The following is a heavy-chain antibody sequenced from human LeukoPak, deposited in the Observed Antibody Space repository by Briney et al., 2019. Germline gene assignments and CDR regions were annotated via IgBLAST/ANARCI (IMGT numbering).Heavy chain of an antibody. D-gene: IGHD6-13*01. CDR3: ARVQHSSSWSFHYYYYYYMDV. CDR1: GGSFTVYY. V-gene: IGHV4-34*01. CDR2: INHSGST. J-gene: IGHJ6*03. Sequence: SETLSLTSAVSGGSFTVYYWSWIRQPPGKGLEWIGEINHSGSTNYNPSLKRRVTISVDTSKNQFSLKLSSVTAADTAVYYCARVQHSSSWSFHYYYYYYMDVWGKGTTVTASS.